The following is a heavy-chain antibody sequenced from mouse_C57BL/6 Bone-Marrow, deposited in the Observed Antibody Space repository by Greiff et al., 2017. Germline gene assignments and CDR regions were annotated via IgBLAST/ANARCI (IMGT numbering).Heavy chain of an antibody. D-gene: IGHD1-1*01. CDR1: GFTFSSYA. CDR3: GRASYDYGSLFAY. J-gene: IGHJ3*01. Sequence: EVQVVESGGGLVKPGGSLKLSCAASGFTFSSYAMSWVRQTPEKRLEWVATISDGGSYTYYPDNVKGRFTISRNNAKNNLYLQMSHLKSEDTAMYYCGRASYDYGSLFAYWGQGTRVTVSA. CDR2: ISDGGSYT. V-gene: IGHV5-4*01.